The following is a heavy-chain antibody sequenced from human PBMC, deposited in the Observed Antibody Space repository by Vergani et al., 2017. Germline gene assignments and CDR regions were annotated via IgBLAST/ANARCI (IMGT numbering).Heavy chain of an antibody. V-gene: IGHV3-9*01. CDR1: GFTFDDYA. CDR3: AKSPAVPDYFDY. J-gene: IGHJ4*02. D-gene: IGHD1-14*01. CDR2: ISWNSGSI. Sequence: EVQLVESGGGLVQPGRSLRLSCAASGFTFDDYAMHWVRQAPGKGLEWVSGISWNSGSIGYADSVKGRFTIFRDNAKNSLYLQMNSLRAEDTAVYYCAKSPAVPDYFDYWGQGTLVTVSS.